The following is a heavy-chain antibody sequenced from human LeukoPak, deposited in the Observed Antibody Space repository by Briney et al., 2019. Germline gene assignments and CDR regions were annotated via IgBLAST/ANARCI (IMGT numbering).Heavy chain of an antibody. J-gene: IGHJ4*02. CDR3: ARRTRGYYSDY. CDR1: GFTFNTYG. CDR2: IHYDGSNK. D-gene: IGHD3-3*01. V-gene: IGHV3-30*02. Sequence: PGGSLRLSCAASGFTFNTYGMHWVRQAPGKGLEWVTFIHYDGSNKYYADSVKGRFTISRDNSKNTLYLQLNSLTADDTAVYYCARRTRGYYSDYGGQGTLVTVPS.